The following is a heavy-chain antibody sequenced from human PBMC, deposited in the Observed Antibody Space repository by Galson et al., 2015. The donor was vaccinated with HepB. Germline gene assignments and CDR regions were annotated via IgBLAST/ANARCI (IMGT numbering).Heavy chain of an antibody. V-gene: IGHV1-8*01. CDR2: MNPNSGST. CDR3: ARGLRDNWNDRSTFDP. D-gene: IGHD1-1*01. J-gene: IGHJ5*02. Sequence: SVKVSCKASGYTFTSYDINWVRQATGQGLEWMGWMNPNSGSTGYAQKFQGRVTMTRNTSISTAYMELSSLRSEDTAVYYCARGLRDNWNDRSTFDPWGQGTLVTVSS. CDR1: GYTFTSYD.